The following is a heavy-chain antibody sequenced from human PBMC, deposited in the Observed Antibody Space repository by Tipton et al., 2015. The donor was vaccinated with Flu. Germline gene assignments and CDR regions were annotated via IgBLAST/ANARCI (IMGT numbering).Heavy chain of an antibody. CDR3: ASSGYDRTKEARIQLWFPDY. V-gene: IGHV3-33*01. Sequence: SLRLSCAASGFTFSSYGMHWVRQAPGKGLEWVAVIWYDGSNKYYADSVKGRFTISRDNSKNTLYLQMNSLRAEDTAVYYCASSGYDRTKEARIQLWFPDYWGQGTLVTVSS. CDR2: IWYDGSNK. D-gene: IGHD5-18*01. J-gene: IGHJ4*02. CDR1: GFTFSSYG.